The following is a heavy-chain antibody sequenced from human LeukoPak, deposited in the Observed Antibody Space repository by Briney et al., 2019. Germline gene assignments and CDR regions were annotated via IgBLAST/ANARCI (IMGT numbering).Heavy chain of an antibody. D-gene: IGHD2/OR15-2a*01. V-gene: IGHV4-39*01. CDR2: IYYSGST. J-gene: IGHJ4*02. CDR3: AGHHPRNTVDF. Sequence: SETLSLTCTVSGGSISSSSYYWGWIRQPPGKGLEWIGSIYYSGSTYYNPSLKSRVTISVDTSKNQFSLKLTSVTAADTAVYYCAGHHPRNTVDFWGQGTLVTASS. CDR1: GGSISSSSYY.